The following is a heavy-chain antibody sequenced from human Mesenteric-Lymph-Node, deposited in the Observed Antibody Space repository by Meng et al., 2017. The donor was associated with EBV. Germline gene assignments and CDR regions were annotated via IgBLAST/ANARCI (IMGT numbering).Heavy chain of an antibody. J-gene: IGHJ1*01. V-gene: IGHV4-30-4*01. D-gene: IGHD5-12*01. CDR2: ISYSGTT. CDR3: ARALSSGYDYFD. CDR1: GDSISGGGYY. Sequence: QVQLQASGPGLAQPSQTLSLTSGVAGDSISGGGYYWSWSRQPAGKGLEWIGYISYSGTTYYNSSLKSRLTISLDTSKNQFSLKLKSVTAADTAVYYCARALSSGYDYFDWGQGTLVTVSS.